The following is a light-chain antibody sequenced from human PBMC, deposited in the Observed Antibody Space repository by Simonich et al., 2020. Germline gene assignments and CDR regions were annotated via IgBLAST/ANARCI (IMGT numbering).Light chain of an antibody. CDR3: QQYDNRPPYT. V-gene: IGKV1-33*01. Sequence: DIPMTQSPSSLSASVGDKVTITCQASQDISNYLNWYQQKPGKAPKLLIYDASNLETGVPSRCRGSGSGTDFTFTISSLQPEDIATYYCQQYDNRPPYTFGQGTKLEIK. CDR1: QDISNY. J-gene: IGKJ2*01. CDR2: DAS.